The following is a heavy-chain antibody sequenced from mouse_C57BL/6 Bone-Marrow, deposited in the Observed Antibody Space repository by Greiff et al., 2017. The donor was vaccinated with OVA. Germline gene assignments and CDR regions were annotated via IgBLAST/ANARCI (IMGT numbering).Heavy chain of an antibody. D-gene: IGHD4-1*01. CDR1: GYTFTSYW. J-gene: IGHJ2*01. V-gene: IGHV1-52*01. CDR2: IDPSDSET. CDR3: VCLSGTWGY. Sequence: QVQLKQPGAELVRPGSSVKLSCKASGYTFTSYWMHWVKQRPIQGLEWIGNIDPSDSETHYNQKFKDKATLTVDKSSSTAYMQLSSLTSEDSAVYYCVCLSGTWGYWGQGTTLTVSS.